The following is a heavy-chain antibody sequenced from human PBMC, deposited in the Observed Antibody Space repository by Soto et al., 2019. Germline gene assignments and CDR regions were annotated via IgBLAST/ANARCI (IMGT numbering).Heavy chain of an antibody. V-gene: IGHV4-30-4*01. Sequence: SETLSLTCTVSGGSISSGDYYWSWIRQPPGKGLEWIGYIYYSGSTYYNPSLKSRVTISVDTSKNQFSLKLSSVTAADTAVYYCARVCMYYYDSSGYYYEAYGMDVWGQGTTVTVSS. CDR2: IYYSGST. CDR3: ARVCMYYYDSSGYYYEAYGMDV. J-gene: IGHJ6*02. CDR1: GGSISSGDYY. D-gene: IGHD3-22*01.